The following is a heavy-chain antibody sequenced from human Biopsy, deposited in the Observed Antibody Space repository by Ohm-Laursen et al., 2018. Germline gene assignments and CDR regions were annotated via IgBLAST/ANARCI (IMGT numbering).Heavy chain of an antibody. V-gene: IGHV4-31*03. J-gene: IGHJ4*02. D-gene: IGHD1-26*01. CDR3: ATFRASWDTTQGGDY. Sequence: SQTLSLTCRVSGASVKTSGYFWAWIRQLPGKGLDWIGYIYHSGTTYYNPSLKSRLTMSVDTSKNEFSLRLRSVTAADTAVYFCATFRASWDTTQGGDYWGQGTLATVSS. CDR2: IYHSGTT. CDR1: GASVKTSGYF.